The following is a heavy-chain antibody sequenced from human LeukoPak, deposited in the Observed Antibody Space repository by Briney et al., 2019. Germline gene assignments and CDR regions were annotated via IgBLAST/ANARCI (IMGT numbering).Heavy chain of an antibody. D-gene: IGHD6-13*01. J-gene: IGHJ4*02. V-gene: IGHV3-7*01. CDR2: IKEDGSEK. CDR3: ASGRQLGY. CDR1: GFTFSNYW. Sequence: GGSLRLTCAASGFTFSNYWMSWVRQAPGKGLEWVANIKEDGSEKYYVDSVKGRFTISRDNARNSLYLQMNSLRAEDTAVYYCASGRQLGYWGQGTLVTVSS.